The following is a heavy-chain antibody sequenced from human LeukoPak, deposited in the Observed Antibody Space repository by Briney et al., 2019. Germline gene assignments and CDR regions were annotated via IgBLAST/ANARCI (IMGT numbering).Heavy chain of an antibody. D-gene: IGHD3-10*01. CDR3: ARLFGITTNKFDY. V-gene: IGHV4-39*01. CDR1: GGSISSNNYY. Sequence: SETLSLTCTVSGGSISSNNYYWGWIRQPPGKGLEWIGSIYYSGSTYYNPSLKSRVTISVDTSKNQFSLRLSSVTAADTAVYYCARLFGITTNKFDYWGQGTVVTVSS. CDR2: IYYSGST. J-gene: IGHJ4*02.